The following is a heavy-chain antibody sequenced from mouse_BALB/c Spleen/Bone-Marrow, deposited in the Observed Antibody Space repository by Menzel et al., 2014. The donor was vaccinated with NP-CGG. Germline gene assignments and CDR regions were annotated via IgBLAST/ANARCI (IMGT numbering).Heavy chain of an antibody. D-gene: IGHD2-1*01. CDR2: IDPANGNT. V-gene: IGHV14-3*02. J-gene: IGHJ3*01. Sequence: VQLQQPGAELVKPGASVKLSCTASGFNIKDTYMHWVKQRPEQGLEWIGRIDPANGNTKYDPKFQGKATITADTSSITAYLQLSSLTSEDTAVYYCARNGNYGAWFAYWGQGTLVTVSA. CDR3: ARNGNYGAWFAY. CDR1: GFNIKDTY.